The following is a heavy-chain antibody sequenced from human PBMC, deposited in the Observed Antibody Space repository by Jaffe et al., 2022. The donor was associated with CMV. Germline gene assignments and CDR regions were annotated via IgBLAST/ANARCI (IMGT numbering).Heavy chain of an antibody. CDR1: GFTFSNAW. J-gene: IGHJ3*02. D-gene: IGHD3-22*01. Sequence: EVQLVESGGGLVKPGGSLRLSCAASGFTFSNAWMSWVRQAPGKGLEWVGRIKSKTDGGTTDYAAPVKGRFTISRDDSKNTLYLQMNSLKTEDTAVYYCTTDYYYDSSGYYNDAFDIWGQGTMVTVSS. CDR2: IKSKTDGGTT. CDR3: TTDYYYDSSGYYNDAFDI. V-gene: IGHV3-15*01.